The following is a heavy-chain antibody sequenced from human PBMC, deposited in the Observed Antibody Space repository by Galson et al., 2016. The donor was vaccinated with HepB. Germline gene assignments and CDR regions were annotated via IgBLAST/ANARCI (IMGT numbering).Heavy chain of an antibody. D-gene: IGHD7-27*01. V-gene: IGHV3-21*01. CDR3: ARDLSWSGEPHFDY. J-gene: IGHJ4*02. CDR2: ISSSSSYI. CDR1: GFTLSGYN. Sequence: SLRLSCAASGFTLSGYNMNWVRQAPGKGLEWVSSISSSSSYIHYADSVKGRVTISRDNANNSLYLKMSSLRAEDTALYYCARDLSWSGEPHFDYWGQGTLVTVSS.